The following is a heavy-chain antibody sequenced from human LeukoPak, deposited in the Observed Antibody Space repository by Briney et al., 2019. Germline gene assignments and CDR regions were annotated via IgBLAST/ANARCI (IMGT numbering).Heavy chain of an antibody. CDR2: INPNSGGT. J-gene: IGHJ4*02. CDR3: ARDLFDVAMIVVVNPGY. V-gene: IGHV1-2*02. Sequence: ASVKVSCKTSGYTFTGYYMHWVRQAPGQGLEWMGWINPNSGGTNYAQKFQGRVTMTRDTSISTAYMELSRLRSDDTAVYYCARDLFDVAMIVVVNPGYWGQGTLVTVSS. CDR1: GYTFTGYY. D-gene: IGHD3-22*01.